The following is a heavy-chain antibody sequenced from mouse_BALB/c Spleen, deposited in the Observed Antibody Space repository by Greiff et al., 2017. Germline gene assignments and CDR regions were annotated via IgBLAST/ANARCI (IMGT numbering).Heavy chain of an antibody. Sequence: VQLQQSGAELVKPGASVKLSCKASGYTFTSYYMYWVKQRPGQGLEWIGEINPSNGGTNFNEKFKSKATLTVDKSSSTAYMQLSSLTSEDSAVYYCTRGGYRDYWGQGTTLTVSS. CDR3: TRGGYRDY. J-gene: IGHJ2*01. V-gene: IGHV1S81*02. D-gene: IGHD2-2*01. CDR1: GYTFTSYY. CDR2: INPSNGGT.